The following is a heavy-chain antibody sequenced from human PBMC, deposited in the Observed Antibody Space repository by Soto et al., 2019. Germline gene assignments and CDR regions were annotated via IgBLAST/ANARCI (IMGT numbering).Heavy chain of an antibody. J-gene: IGHJ3*02. CDR2: IAPHRDGT. V-gene: IGHV1-2*02. CDR3: ARGPYGDNAFDI. D-gene: IGHD4-17*01. Sequence: ASVKVSCKASGYSFTDYYMHWVRQAPGQGLEWMGWIAPHRDGTEFAQKFQGRITLTGDTSTSTAYMELKGLTSADTAVYFCARGPYGDNAFDIWGQGTVVTVS. CDR1: GYSFTDYY.